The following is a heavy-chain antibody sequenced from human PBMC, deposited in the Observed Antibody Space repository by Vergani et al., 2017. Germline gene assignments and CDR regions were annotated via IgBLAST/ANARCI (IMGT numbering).Heavy chain of an antibody. D-gene: IGHD1-1*01. V-gene: IGHV3-11*04. J-gene: IGHJ6*02. CDR3: AKNPGISTTRHYYAMDV. CDR1: GFKFSDHY. CDR2: ISPGASTV. Sequence: LEESGGGSVKPGGSLRLSCAASGFKFSDHYMSWIRQAPGKGLEWVSHISPGASTVSYTDSVTGRFTVARDNDNNYLTLDMTTLRVEDTAVYYCAKNPGISTTRHYYAMDVWGQGTTVTVSS.